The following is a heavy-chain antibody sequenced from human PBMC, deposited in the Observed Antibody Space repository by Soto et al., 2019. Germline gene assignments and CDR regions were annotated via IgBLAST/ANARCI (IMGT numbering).Heavy chain of an antibody. CDR3: ARGGTTWNYASYYYGMDV. CDR2: IYYSGST. Sequence: PSETLSLTCTVSGGSISSYYWSWIRQPPGKGLEWIGYIYYSGSTNYNPSLKSRVTISVDTSKNQFSLKLSSVTAADTAVYYCARGGTTWNYASYYYGMDVWGQGTTVTVSS. J-gene: IGHJ6*02. V-gene: IGHV4-59*01. D-gene: IGHD1-7*01. CDR1: GGSISSYY.